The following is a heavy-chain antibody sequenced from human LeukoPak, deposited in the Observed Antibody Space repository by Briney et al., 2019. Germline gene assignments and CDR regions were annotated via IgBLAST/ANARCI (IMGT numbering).Heavy chain of an antibody. V-gene: IGHV4-34*01. D-gene: IGHD3-22*01. Sequence: SETLSLTCAVYSGSFSGYYWSWIRQPPGKGLEWIGEINHSGSTNYNPSLKSRVTISVDTSKNQFSLKLSSVTAADTAVYYCARGRRRTSITMIQTPAAAFDIWGQGTMVTVSS. CDR1: SGSFSGYY. CDR3: ARGRRRTSITMIQTPAAAFDI. J-gene: IGHJ3*02. CDR2: INHSGST.